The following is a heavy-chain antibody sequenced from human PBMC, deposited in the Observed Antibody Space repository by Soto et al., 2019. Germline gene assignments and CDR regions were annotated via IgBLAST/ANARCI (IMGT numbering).Heavy chain of an antibody. D-gene: IGHD6-13*01. V-gene: IGHV3-23*01. CDR3: AKAGGAAGTVDYFDY. Sequence: DVQLLESGGGLVQPGGSLRLSCAASGFTFSNYAINWVRQSPGKGLEWVSVISGSGGSTYYADSVKGRFTITRHHSKNTLYLQMNSLRAEDTAVYYCAKAGGAAGTVDYFDYWGQGTLVTVSS. CDR1: GFTFSNYA. J-gene: IGHJ4*02. CDR2: ISGSGGST.